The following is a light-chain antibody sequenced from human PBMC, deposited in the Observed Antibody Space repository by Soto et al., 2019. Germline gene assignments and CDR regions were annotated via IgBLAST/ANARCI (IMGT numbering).Light chain of an antibody. CDR1: QSVSSSY. J-gene: IGKJ2*02. V-gene: IGKV3-20*01. Sequence: EIVLTQSPGTLSLSPGERATLSCRASQSVSSSYLAWYQQKPGQAPRLLIYGAASRATGIPDRFSGSGSGTDFTLSSSRLEPEDCAVYYCQQYGSSPRTFGQGTKLEIK. CDR3: QQYGSSPRT. CDR2: GAA.